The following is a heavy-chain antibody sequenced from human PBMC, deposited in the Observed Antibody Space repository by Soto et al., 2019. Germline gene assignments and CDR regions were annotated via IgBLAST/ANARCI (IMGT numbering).Heavy chain of an antibody. J-gene: IGHJ4*02. CDR1: GYTFTDYA. V-gene: IGHV1-3*01. CDR3: ARAVAVAADFDY. CDR2: INAGNGNT. Sequence: ASVKVSCKASGYTFTDYARQWVRQAPGQRLGWMGWINAGNGNTKYSQKFQGRVTITRDTSASTAYMELSSLRSEDTAVYYCARAVAVAADFDYWGQGTLVTVSS. D-gene: IGHD6-19*01.